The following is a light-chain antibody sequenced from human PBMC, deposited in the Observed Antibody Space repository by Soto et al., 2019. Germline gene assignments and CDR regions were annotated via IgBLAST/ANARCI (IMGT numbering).Light chain of an antibody. V-gene: IGKV1-5*03. Sequence: DIQMTQSPSALSASVRDRVTITCRGSQGISSWLAWYQQKPGKAPRLLIYKASSLASGVPSRFSGSGSGTEFTLTISSLQPEDVATYHCQQHTTFGQGNKVEI. CDR1: QGISSW. J-gene: IGKJ1*01. CDR3: QQHTT. CDR2: KAS.